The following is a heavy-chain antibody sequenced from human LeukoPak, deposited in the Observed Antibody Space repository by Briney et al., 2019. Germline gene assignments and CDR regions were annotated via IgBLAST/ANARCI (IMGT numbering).Heavy chain of an antibody. CDR3: ARDEGIAAAGTVRYVY. Sequence: SETLSLTCTVSGGSIRSYYWSWIRQPPGKGLEWIGYIYDSGSTNYNPSLKSRVTISVDTSKNQFSLKLSSVTAADTAVYYCARDEGIAAAGTVRYVYWGQGTLVTVSS. V-gene: IGHV4-59*12. CDR1: GGSIRSYY. CDR2: IYDSGST. D-gene: IGHD6-13*01. J-gene: IGHJ4*02.